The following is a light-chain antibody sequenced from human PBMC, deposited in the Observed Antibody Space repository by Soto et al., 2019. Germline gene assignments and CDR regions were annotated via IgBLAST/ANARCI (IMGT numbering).Light chain of an antibody. CDR2: GAS. Sequence: EIVMTQSASTLSVSPGERATLSCRASQSVSSNLAWYQQKPGQAPRLLIYGASARALGIPARFSGSGSGTEFSFTVTSLQSEDFAVYYCQQYDQWPITFGQGTRLENK. CDR3: QQYDQWPIT. CDR1: QSVSSN. V-gene: IGKV3-15*01. J-gene: IGKJ5*01.